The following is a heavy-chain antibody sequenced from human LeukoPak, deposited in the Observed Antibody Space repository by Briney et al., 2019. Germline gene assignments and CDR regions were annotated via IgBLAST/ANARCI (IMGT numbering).Heavy chain of an antibody. D-gene: IGHD3-9*01. V-gene: IGHV4-34*01. CDR2: INRGGDT. CDR3: ARGRGTGSYFHD. CDR1: GGSFSGYY. Sequence: SETLSLTCAVYGGSFSGYYWGWIRQPPGEGLEWIGEINRGGDTNYNPFLKSRATISIDTSRNYFSLKLSSVTAADTAVYYCARGRGTGSYFHDWGQGTLVTVSS. J-gene: IGHJ4*03.